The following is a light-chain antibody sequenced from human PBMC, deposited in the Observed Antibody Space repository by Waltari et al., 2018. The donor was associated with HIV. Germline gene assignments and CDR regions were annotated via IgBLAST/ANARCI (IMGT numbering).Light chain of an antibody. J-gene: IGLJ1*01. CDR3: SFYERGNYV. V-gene: IGLV2-18*01. CDR2: EDR. CDR1: SIDFAAYNA. Sequence: SALSKPPSVAGSPGEHVPLPCTVTSIDFAAYNAVYWYHHTPGTAPRDPSYEDRVRPSGFPDRFSGSKAVKMAALIISGLQAQDEGDYYSSFYERGNYVYGTGTKDTVL.